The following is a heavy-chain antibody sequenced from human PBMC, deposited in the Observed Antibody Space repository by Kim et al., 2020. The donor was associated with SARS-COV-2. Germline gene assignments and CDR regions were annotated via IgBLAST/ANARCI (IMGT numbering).Heavy chain of an antibody. CDR3: ARDSRDGYLDY. D-gene: IGHD2-2*01. Sequence: SYGQKFKGRVTMTRDTYTSTVYMELSSLRSEDTAVYYCARDSRDGYLDYWGQGTLVTVSS. J-gene: IGHJ4*02. V-gene: IGHV1-46*01.